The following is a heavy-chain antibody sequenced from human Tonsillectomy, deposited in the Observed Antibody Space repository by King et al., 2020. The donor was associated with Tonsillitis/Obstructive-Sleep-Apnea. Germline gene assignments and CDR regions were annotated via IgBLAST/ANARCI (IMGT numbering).Heavy chain of an antibody. CDR1: GFTFSSCW. CDR2: IKQDGSEI. J-gene: IGHJ4*02. CDR3: ARGRGSCSTSSCYKGQYYFDY. Sequence: VQLVESGGGLVQPGGSLRLSCAASGFTFSSCWMSWVRQAPGKGLEWVANIKQDGSEIYYVDSVQGRFTISRDNAKNSLYLQMSSLRAEDSAVYYCARGRGSCSTSSCYKGQYYFDYWGQGTLVTVSS. D-gene: IGHD2-2*02. V-gene: IGHV3-7*03.